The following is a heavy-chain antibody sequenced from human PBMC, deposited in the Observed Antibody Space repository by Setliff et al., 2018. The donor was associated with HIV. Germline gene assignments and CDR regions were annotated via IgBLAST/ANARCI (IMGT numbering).Heavy chain of an antibody. Sequence: ASVKVSCKASGYTFIHFGISWARQAPGQGLEWMGWISTYNGNTIYAQKFQGRVTMTTDTSTSTAYMELRSLRSDDTALYYCARDGGSYYDPSGYFWFDSWGQGTLVTVSS. V-gene: IGHV1-18*01. J-gene: IGHJ5*01. CDR1: GYTFIHFG. CDR3: ARDGGSYYDPSGYFWFDS. D-gene: IGHD3-22*01. CDR2: ISTYNGNT.